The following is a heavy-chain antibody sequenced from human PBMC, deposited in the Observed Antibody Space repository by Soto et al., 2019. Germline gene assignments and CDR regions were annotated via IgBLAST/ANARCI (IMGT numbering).Heavy chain of an antibody. Sequence: QVQLVQSGAEVKKPGASVKVSCIASGYTFTSYAISWVRQAPGQGLEWMGWISAYNGNTKYAQKLQGRVTMPTDTSTSTAYMALRSLRSDDTAVYSCARDSPPVDYWGQGTLVTVSS. CDR3: ARDSPPVDY. CDR1: GYTFTSYA. V-gene: IGHV1-18*01. CDR2: ISAYNGNT. J-gene: IGHJ4*02.